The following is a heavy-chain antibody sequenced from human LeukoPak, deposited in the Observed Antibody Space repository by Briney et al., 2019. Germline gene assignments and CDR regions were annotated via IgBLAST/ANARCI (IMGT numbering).Heavy chain of an antibody. Sequence: SETLSLTCAVYGGSFSGYYWSWIRQPPGKGLEWIGEINHSGSTNYNPSLKSRVTISVDTSKNQFSLKLSSVTAADTAVYYCARRGDYWGQGTLVTVSS. D-gene: IGHD3-10*01. CDR2: INHSGST. CDR3: ARRGDY. J-gene: IGHJ4*02. V-gene: IGHV4-34*01. CDR1: GGSFSGYY.